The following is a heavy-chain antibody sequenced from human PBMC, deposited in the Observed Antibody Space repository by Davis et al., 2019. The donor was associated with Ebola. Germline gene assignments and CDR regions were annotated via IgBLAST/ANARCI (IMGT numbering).Heavy chain of an antibody. J-gene: IGHJ3*02. CDR2: INPITGGT. D-gene: IGHD3-22*01. Sequence: ASVKVSLQASGYRFTSYYMHWVRQAPGQGLEWVGIINPITGGTSYAQNFQVRVNMTRDTSTSTVYMELSSLRSEDTAVYYCAREGGRYYDSSGYVFDIWGQGTMVKVSS. V-gene: IGHV1-46*01. CDR3: AREGGRYYDSSGYVFDI. CDR1: GYRFTSYY.